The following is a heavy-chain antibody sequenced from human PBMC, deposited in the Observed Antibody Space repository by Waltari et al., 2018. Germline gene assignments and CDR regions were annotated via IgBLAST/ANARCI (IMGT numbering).Heavy chain of an antibody. J-gene: IGHJ3*01. Sequence: EVKLLESGGGLVQRGGSLRLSCEASGFTFSAHAMYWVRQFPGKGMEWVSSISGPGGSTYYPDSWKGRFTISRDNSRNTLYLQMDSLRAKDTAVYYCARDGRFRTDGFDVWGQGTMVTVSS. V-gene: IGHV3-23*01. CDR3: ARDGRFRTDGFDV. D-gene: IGHD3-10*01. CDR1: GFTFSAHA. CDR2: ISGPGGST.